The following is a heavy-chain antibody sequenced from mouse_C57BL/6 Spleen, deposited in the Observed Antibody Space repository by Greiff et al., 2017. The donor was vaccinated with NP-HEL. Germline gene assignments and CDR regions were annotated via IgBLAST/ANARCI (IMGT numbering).Heavy chain of an antibody. V-gene: IGHV5-4*01. CDR2: ISDGGSYT. CDR1: GFTFSSYA. Sequence: DVQLVESGGGLVKPGGSLKLSCAASGFTFSSYAMSWVRQTPEKRLEWVATISDGGSYTYYPDNVKGRFTISRDNAKNNLYLQMSHLKSEDTAMYYCARDRGLVTWFAYWGQGTLVTVSA. CDR3: ARDRGLVTWFAY. D-gene: IGHD2-13*01. J-gene: IGHJ3*01.